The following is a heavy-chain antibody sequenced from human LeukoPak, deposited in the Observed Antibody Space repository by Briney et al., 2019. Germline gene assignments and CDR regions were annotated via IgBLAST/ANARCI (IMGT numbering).Heavy chain of an antibody. D-gene: IGHD3-10*01. CDR3: AREGANYGSGSYYHTAYYFDY. J-gene: IGHJ4*02. CDR1: GGSFSGYY. CDR2: INHSGST. V-gene: IGHV4-34*01. Sequence: PSETLSLTCAVYGGSFSGYYWSRIRQPPGKGLEWIGEINHSGSTNYNPSLKSRVTISVDTSKNQFSLKLSSVTAADTAVYYCAREGANYGSGSYYHTAYYFDYWGQGTLVTVSS.